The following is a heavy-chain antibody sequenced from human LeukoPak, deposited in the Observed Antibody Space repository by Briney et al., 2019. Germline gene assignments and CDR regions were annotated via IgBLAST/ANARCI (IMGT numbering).Heavy chain of an antibody. D-gene: IGHD6-19*01. Sequence: GGSLRLSCAASGFTFSTHNMNWVRQAPGKGLEWVSGLSGSGGNTIYADSVKGRFTISRDNSKNTMFLQMNSLRAEDTAVYYCAKELSGGWPFDYWGQGALVTVSS. V-gene: IGHV3-23*01. CDR1: GFTFSTHN. J-gene: IGHJ4*02. CDR2: LSGSGGNT. CDR3: AKELSGGWPFDY.